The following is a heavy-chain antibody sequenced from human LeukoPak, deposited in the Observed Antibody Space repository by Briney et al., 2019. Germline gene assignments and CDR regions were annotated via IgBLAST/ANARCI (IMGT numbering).Heavy chain of an antibody. D-gene: IGHD3-10*01. J-gene: IGHJ4*02. V-gene: IGHV1-18*04. CDR3: ARDHGAASGY. CDR1: GYTFTGYY. CDR2: ISAYNGNT. Sequence: ASVKVSCKASGYTFTGYYMHWVRQAPGQGLEWMGWISAYNGNTNYAQKLQGRVTMTIDTSTSTAYMELRSLRSDDTAVYYCARDHGAASGYWGQGTLVTVSS.